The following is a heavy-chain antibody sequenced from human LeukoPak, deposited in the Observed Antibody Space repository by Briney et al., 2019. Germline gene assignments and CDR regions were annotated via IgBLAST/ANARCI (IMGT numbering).Heavy chain of an antibody. D-gene: IGHD6-19*01. J-gene: IGHJ4*01. Sequence: GGSLRLSCAASGFTFSAYAMSWVRQAPGRGLQWVSAIRGSGGTTYYADSVKGRFTISRDNSKNRLYLQMNSLRAEDTALYYCAKDAAVAGIQFDFWGQGTLVTVSS. CDR1: GFTFSAYA. CDR3: AKDAAVAGIQFDF. CDR2: IRGSGGTT. V-gene: IGHV3-23*01.